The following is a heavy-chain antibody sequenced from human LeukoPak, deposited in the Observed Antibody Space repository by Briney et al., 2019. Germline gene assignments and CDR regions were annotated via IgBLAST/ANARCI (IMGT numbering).Heavy chain of an antibody. V-gene: IGHV3-21*01. D-gene: IGHD5-18*01. CDR1: GFTFISYN. J-gene: IGHJ4*02. Sequence: GGSLRLSCAASGFTFISYNMNWVRQAPGKGLEWVSSISSSSSSYKYYADSVKGRFTVSRDNAKKSLFLQMNSLRAEDTAVYYCARDRGVALQLWTDLDYWGQGTLVTVSS. CDR2: ISSSSSSYK. CDR3: ARDRGVALQLWTDLDY.